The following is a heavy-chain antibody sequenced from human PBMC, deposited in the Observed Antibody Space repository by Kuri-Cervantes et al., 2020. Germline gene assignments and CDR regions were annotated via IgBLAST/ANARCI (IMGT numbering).Heavy chain of an antibody. V-gene: IGHV3-23*01. J-gene: IGHJ4*02. CDR1: GFTFSRYA. CDR2: ISGSGCST. D-gene: IGHD3-10*01. CDR3: ARDLRGSGSKEPDY. Sequence: GGSLRLSCAASGFTFSRYAMRWVRQAPGKGLEWVSNISGSGCSTYCADSVKGRFTISRGNSKNTLYLQMGSLRAEDTAVYYCARDLRGSGSKEPDYWGQGTLVTVSS.